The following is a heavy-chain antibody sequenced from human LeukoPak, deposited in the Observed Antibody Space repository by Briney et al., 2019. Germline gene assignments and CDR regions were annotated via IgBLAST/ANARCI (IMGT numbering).Heavy chain of an antibody. D-gene: IGHD3-3*01. J-gene: IGHJ6*03. CDR2: IYYSGST. V-gene: IGHV4-59*01. CDR3: ARVGGPYYDFWSGTISYYMDV. CDR1: GGSFSGYY. Sequence: SETLSLTCAVYGGSFSGYYWSWIRQPPGKGLEWIGYIYYSGSTNYNPSLKSRVTISVKTSKNQFSLKLSSVTAADTAVYYCARVGGPYYDFWSGTISYYMDVWGKGTTVTVSS.